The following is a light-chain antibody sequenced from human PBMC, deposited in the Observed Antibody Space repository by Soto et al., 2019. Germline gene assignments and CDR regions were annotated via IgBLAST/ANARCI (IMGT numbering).Light chain of an antibody. CDR2: VSS. V-gene: IGKV3-11*01. CDR3: QQRNSWPPTFT. CDR1: QSVSSY. J-gene: IGKJ5*01. Sequence: EIASTQSPGTLSLSDGARSTPPCRASQSVSSYLAWYQQKPGQAPRLLIYVSSNRATGIPATFSGSGSGTDFTLTISSLEPEDFAVYYWQQRNSWPPTFTFGQGTRLEIK.